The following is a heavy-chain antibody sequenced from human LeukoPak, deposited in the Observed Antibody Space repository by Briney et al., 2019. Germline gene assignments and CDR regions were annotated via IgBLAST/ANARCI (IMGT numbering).Heavy chain of an antibody. D-gene: IGHD2-2*01. J-gene: IGHJ2*01. Sequence: PSETLSLTCSVSGDSISSGDYYWSWIRQPPGKGLEWIGYIHYSGSTYYRPSLKSRASMSVDTSKNQFSLKLSSVTAADTAVYYCAREYIPTIVVPAATSNYWYFDLWGRGTLVTVSS. V-gene: IGHV4-30-4*08. CDR3: AREYIPTIVVPAATSNYWYFDL. CDR2: IHYSGST. CDR1: GDSISSGDYY.